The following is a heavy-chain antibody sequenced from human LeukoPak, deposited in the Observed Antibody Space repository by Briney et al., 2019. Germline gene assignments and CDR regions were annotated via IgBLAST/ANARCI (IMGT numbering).Heavy chain of an antibody. CDR1: GGSISSYY. CDR3: ARDRGSSGWNDAFDI. J-gene: IGHJ3*02. D-gene: IGHD6-19*01. CDR2: IYYSGST. Sequence: SETLSLTCTVSGGSISSYYWSWIRQPPGKGLEWIGYIYYSGSTNYNPSLKSRVTLSVDTSKNQFSLKLSSVTAADTAVYYCARDRGSSGWNDAFDIWGQGTMVTVSS. V-gene: IGHV4-59*01.